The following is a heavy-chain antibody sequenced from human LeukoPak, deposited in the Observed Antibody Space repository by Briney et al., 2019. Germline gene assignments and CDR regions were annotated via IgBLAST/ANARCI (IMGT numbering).Heavy chain of an antibody. CDR3: ARLRSFRSSWYDY. CDR1: GFTVSSNY. D-gene: IGHD6-13*01. J-gene: IGHJ4*02. Sequence: GGSLRLSCAASGFTVSSNYMSWVRQAPGKGLEWVSVIYSGGSTYYADSVKGRFTISRDNSKNTLYLQVNSLRSDDTAVYYCARLRSFRSSWYDYWGQGTLVTVSS. CDR2: IYSGGST. V-gene: IGHV3-53*05.